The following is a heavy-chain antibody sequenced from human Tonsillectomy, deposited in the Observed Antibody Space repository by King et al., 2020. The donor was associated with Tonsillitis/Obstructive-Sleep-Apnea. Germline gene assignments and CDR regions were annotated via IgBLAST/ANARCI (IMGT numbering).Heavy chain of an antibody. D-gene: IGHD3-10*01. CDR3: ARLCVGRGSTYNFDY. Sequence: VQLQQWGAGLLKPSETLSLTCAVYGETFNGYSWSWILQPPGKGLECIGEISHSGITNYNPSLKSRVTISIEKSKNQFSLKLSSVSAADTAVYYCARLCVGRGSTYNFDYWSQGTLVTVSS. J-gene: IGHJ4*02. V-gene: IGHV4-34*01. CDR2: ISHSGIT. CDR1: GETFNGYS.